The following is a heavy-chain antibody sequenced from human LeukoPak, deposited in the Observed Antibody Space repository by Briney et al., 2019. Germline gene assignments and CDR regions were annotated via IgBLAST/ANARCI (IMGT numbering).Heavy chain of an antibody. CDR2: IRYDGSNK. D-gene: IGHD3-9*01. CDR3: ARDKLRYFEFGES. Sequence: GGSLRLSCAASGFTFSSYGMHWVRQAPGKGLEWVAFIRYDGSNKYYADSVKGRFTISRDNSKNTLYLQMNSLRAEDTAVYYCARDKLRYFEFGESWGQGTLVTVSS. J-gene: IGHJ4*02. V-gene: IGHV3-30*02. CDR1: GFTFSSYG.